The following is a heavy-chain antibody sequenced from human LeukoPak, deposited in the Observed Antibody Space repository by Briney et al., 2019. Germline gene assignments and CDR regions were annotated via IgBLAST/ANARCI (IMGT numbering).Heavy chain of an antibody. CDR3: AKGFLGYYPNWFDP. D-gene: IGHD3-3*01. CDR1: GFTFSSYA. Sequence: TGGSLRLSCAASGFTFSSYAMSWVRQAPGKGLEWVSAISGSGGSTYYADSVKGLFTISRDNSKNTLYLQMNSLRAEDTAVYYCAKGFLGYYPNWFDPWGQGTLVTVSS. CDR2: ISGSGGST. J-gene: IGHJ5*02. V-gene: IGHV3-23*01.